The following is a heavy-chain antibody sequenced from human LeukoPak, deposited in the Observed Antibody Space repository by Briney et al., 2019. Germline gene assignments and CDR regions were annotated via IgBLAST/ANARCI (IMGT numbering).Heavy chain of an antibody. V-gene: IGHV1-2*02. CDR2: INPNSGGT. CDR1: GYTFTGYY. J-gene: IGHJ3*02. Sequence: ASVKVSCKASGYTFTGYYMHWVRQAPGQGLEWMGWINPNSGGTNYAQKFQGRVTMTRDTSISTAYMELSRLRSEDTAVYYCARGRNYYDTSGYYYEGDAFDIWGQGTMVTVSS. D-gene: IGHD3-22*01. CDR3: ARGRNYYDTSGYYYEGDAFDI.